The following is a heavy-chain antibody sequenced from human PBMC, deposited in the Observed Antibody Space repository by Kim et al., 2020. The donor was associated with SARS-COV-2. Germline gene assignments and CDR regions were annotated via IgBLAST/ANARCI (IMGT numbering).Heavy chain of an antibody. J-gene: IGHJ6*02. CDR2: ISGDGGRT. D-gene: IGHD3-22*01. Sequence: GGSLRLSCAASGFTFADYAMHWVRPASGNGLECVSLISGDGGRTYYADSVKGRFTISRDNSKNSLYLQMNSLGTEDTALYYCAKDIWPNYYDSSGSVGMDFWGQGATVTVS. V-gene: IGHV3-43*02. CDR1: GFTFADYA. CDR3: AKDIWPNYYDSSGSVGMDF.